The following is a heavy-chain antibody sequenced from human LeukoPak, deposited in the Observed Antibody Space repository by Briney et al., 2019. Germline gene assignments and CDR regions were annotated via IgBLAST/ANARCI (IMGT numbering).Heavy chain of an antibody. CDR1: RFIFSSYW. V-gene: IGHV3-7*01. J-gene: IGHJ4*02. Sequence: GGSLRLSCAASRFIFSSYWMSWVRQAPGKGLEWVANIKQDGSEKYYVDSAKGRFTISRDNAKNSLFLQMNSLRAEDTAVYYCARHVRFEGVDYWGQGALVTVSS. D-gene: IGHD3-3*01. CDR3: ARHVRFEGVDY. CDR2: IKQDGSEK.